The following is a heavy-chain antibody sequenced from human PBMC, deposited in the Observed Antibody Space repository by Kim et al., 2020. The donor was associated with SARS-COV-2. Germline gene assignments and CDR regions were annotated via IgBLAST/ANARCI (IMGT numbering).Heavy chain of an antibody. D-gene: IGHD2-2*01. CDR3: ARGRTNFDY. CDR2: GST. J-gene: IGHJ4*02. Sequence: GSTNYNPSLKGRATISVDTSKNQFSLKLSSVTAADTAVYYCARGRTNFDYWGQGTLVTVSS. V-gene: IGHV4-34*01.